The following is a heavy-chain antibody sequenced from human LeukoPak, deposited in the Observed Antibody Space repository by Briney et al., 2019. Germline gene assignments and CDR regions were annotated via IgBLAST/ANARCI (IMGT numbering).Heavy chain of an antibody. Sequence: GGSLRLSCAASGFTFSSYAMHRVRQAPGKGLEWVAFIRYDGSKEYYADSVKGRFTISRDNSKNTLYLQLNSLRLEDTAVYYCAKGPYYYDSSGSRGDYWGQGILVTVSS. CDR1: GFTFSSYA. CDR2: IRYDGSKE. D-gene: IGHD3-22*01. J-gene: IGHJ4*02. V-gene: IGHV3-30*02. CDR3: AKGPYYYDSSGSRGDY.